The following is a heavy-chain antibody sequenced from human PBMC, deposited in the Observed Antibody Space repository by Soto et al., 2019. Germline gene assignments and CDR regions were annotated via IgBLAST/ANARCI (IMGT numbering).Heavy chain of an antibody. V-gene: IGHV2-5*01. J-gene: IGHJ5*02. CDR1: GFSLTTAGAG. CDR2: IYWNDDT. CDR3: AHRGYGNYPRDNWFDP. Sequence: QITLKESGPTLVKPTQTLTLTCTFSGFSLTTAGAGVGWIRQPPGKALEWLALIYWNDDTRYSPSQKSRLTITKDPSKNQVVLRMINMDPVDTATYYCAHRGYGNYPRDNWFDPWGQGILVIVSS. D-gene: IGHD4-17*01.